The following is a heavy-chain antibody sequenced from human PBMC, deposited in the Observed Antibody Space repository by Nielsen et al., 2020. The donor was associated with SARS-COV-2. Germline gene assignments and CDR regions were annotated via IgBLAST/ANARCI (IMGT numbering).Heavy chain of an antibody. D-gene: IGHD6-13*01. V-gene: IGHV3-21*01. CDR3: ARDIRQQLVPYYYYYGMDV. CDR2: ISSSSSYI. J-gene: IGHJ6*02. CDR1: GFTFSSYS. Sequence: GESLKISCAASGFTFSSYSMNWVRQAPGKGLEWVSSISSSSSYIYYADSVKGRFTISRDNAKNSLYLQMNSLRAEDTAVYYCARDIRQQLVPYYYYYGMDVWGQGTTVTVSS.